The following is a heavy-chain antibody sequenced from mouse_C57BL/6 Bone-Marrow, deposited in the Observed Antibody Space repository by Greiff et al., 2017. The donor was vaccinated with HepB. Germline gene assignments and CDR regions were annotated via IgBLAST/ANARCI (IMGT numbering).Heavy chain of an antibody. D-gene: IGHD1-2*01. J-gene: IGHJ4*01. Sequence: EVMLVESGGGLVKPGGSLKLSCAASGFTFSDYGMHWVRQAPEKGLEWVAYISSGSSTIYYADTVKGRFTISRDNAKNTPFLQMTSLRAEDTALYYWARRRITTAMDYWGQGTSVTVSS. CDR1: GFTFSDYG. CDR3: ARRRITTAMDY. V-gene: IGHV5-17*01. CDR2: ISSGSSTI.